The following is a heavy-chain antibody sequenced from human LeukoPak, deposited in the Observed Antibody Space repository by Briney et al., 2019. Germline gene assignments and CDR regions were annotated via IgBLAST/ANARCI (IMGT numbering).Heavy chain of an antibody. CDR1: GFTFSSYG. V-gene: IGHV3-30*18. CDR3: AKNLGGGSGCYDL. D-gene: IGHD6-19*01. Sequence: GRSLRLSCAASGFTFSSYGMHWVRQAPGKGLEWVAIISYDGSNKYYADSVQGRFTISRDNSKNTLYLQMNSLRAEDTAVYYCAKNLGGGSGCYDLWGRGTLVTVSS. CDR2: ISYDGSNK. J-gene: IGHJ2*01.